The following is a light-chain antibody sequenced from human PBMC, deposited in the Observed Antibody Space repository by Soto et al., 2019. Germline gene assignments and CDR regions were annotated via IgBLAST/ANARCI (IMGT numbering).Light chain of an antibody. Sequence: EIVLTQSPGTLSLSPWEIATLSCRASQSVPSRIAWYQQKPGQAPSLLIYGASTRATGVPDRFSGTGSGTEFTLTISSLKSEDYAVYYCQQYKSWPPITFGQGTRLEIK. CDR3: QQYKSWPPIT. CDR2: GAS. CDR1: QSVPSR. J-gene: IGKJ5*01. V-gene: IGKV3-15*01.